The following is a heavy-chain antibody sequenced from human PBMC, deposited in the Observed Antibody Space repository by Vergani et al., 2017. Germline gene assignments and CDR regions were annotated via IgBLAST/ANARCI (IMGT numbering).Heavy chain of an antibody. CDR2: ISGSGRTT. J-gene: IGHJ4*02. CDR1: GFTFSSYA. Sequence: EVQLLESGGGLVQPGGSLRLSCAASGFTFSSYAMSWVRQAPGRGLEWVSSISGSGRTTNHADSVKGRFTISRDNSKNTLYMQMNNLRADDMAVYFCAKVLGNSWSPFDYWGQGTLVTVSS. CDR3: AKVLGNSWSPFDY. D-gene: IGHD6-13*01. V-gene: IGHV3-23*01.